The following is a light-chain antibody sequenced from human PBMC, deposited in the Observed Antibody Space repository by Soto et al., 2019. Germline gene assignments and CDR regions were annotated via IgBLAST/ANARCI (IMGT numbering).Light chain of an antibody. CDR2: DAS. J-gene: IGKJ5*01. V-gene: IGKV3-11*01. CDR1: QSVSSY. Sequence: EIVLTQSPATLSLSPGGRATLFCRASQSVSSYLAWYQQKPRQAPSLLISDASNRATGIPARFSGSGSGTDFTITISSLEPEDFAVYYCQRYNNWPPITFGQGTRLEI. CDR3: QRYNNWPPIT.